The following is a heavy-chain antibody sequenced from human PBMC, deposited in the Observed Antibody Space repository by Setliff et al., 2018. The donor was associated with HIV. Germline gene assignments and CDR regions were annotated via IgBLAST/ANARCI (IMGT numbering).Heavy chain of an antibody. CDR2: ISSNGGST. CDR1: GFTFSSYA. Sequence: PGGSLRLSCAASGFTFSSYAMHWVRQAPGKGLEYVSAISSNGGSTYYANSVKGRFTISRDNSKNTLYLQMGSLRAEDMAVYYCPRGYYMDVWGKGTTVTVSS. V-gene: IGHV3-64*01. J-gene: IGHJ6*03. CDR3: PRGYYMDV.